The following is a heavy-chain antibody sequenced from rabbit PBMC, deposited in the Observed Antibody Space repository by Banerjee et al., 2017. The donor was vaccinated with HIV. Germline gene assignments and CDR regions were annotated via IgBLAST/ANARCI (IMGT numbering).Heavy chain of an antibody. CDR3: ARREYDSNYDYYDL. V-gene: IGHV1S40*01. CDR1: GFSFSSSYY. CDR2: IGPGSTGST. D-gene: IGHD2-1*01. Sequence: QSLEESGGDLVKPGASLTLTCTASGFSFSSSYYMCWVRQAPGKGLEWIGCIGPGSTGSTYYATWAKGRFTISKTSSTTVTLQMTSLTAADTATYFCARREYDSNYDYYDLWGPGTLVTVS. J-gene: IGHJ6*01.